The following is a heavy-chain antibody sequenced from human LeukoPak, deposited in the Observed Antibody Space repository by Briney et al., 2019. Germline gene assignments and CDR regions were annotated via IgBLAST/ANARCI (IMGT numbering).Heavy chain of an antibody. CDR2: IIPIFGTP. D-gene: IGHD6-19*01. V-gene: IGHV1-69*13. CDR1: GGSFSSYP. CDR3: AKDQDAAVAGHGYFDP. Sequence: GASVKVSCKASGGSFSSYPISWVRQAPGQGLEWMGGIIPIFGTPNYAQKFQGRVTITADESTRTTYMELSSLRSEDTALYYCAKDQDAAVAGHGYFDPWGQGTLVTVSS. J-gene: IGHJ5*02.